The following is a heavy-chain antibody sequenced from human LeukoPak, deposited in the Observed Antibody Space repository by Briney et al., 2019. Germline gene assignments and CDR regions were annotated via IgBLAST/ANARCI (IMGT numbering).Heavy chain of an antibody. CDR3: AKSQRGYCSSTSCYGDY. Sequence: GGSLRXSCXAXXFXFSSFGMHWVRQAPGKGLEWVAFIRYDETNKFYADSVKGRFTISRDNSNNTLYLQMNSLRAEDSAVYHCAKSQRGYCSSTSCYGDYWGQGTLVTVSS. CDR1: XFXFSSFG. J-gene: IGHJ4*02. V-gene: IGHV3-30*02. CDR2: IRYDETNK. D-gene: IGHD2-2*03.